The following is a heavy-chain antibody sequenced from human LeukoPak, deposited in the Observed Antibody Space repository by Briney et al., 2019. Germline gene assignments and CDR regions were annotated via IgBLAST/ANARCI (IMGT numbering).Heavy chain of an antibody. CDR2: IKQDGSEK. Sequence: PGGSLRLSCAASGFTFSSYWMSWVRQAPGKGLEWVANIKQDGSEKYYVDSVKGRFTISRDNAKNSLYLQMNSLRAEDTAVYYCAREERAYYYDSSGFHRPDYWGQGTLVTVSS. D-gene: IGHD3-22*01. CDR1: GFTFSSYW. CDR3: AREERAYYYDSSGFHRPDY. V-gene: IGHV3-7*01. J-gene: IGHJ4*02.